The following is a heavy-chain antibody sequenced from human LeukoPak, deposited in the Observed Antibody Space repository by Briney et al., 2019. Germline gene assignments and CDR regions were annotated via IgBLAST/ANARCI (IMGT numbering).Heavy chain of an antibody. CDR1: GFIVNNNY. V-gene: IGHV3-53*01. J-gene: IGHJ4*02. D-gene: IGHD3-22*01. Sequence: GGSLRLSCAASGFIVNNNYMSWVRQAPGKGLEWVSMIYSGGSTFSADSVKGRFTISRGNSENTLYLQMNTLRAEDTAVYYCARVDSSGFQFVHWGQGSLVTVSS. CDR2: IYSGGST. CDR3: ARVDSSGFQFVH.